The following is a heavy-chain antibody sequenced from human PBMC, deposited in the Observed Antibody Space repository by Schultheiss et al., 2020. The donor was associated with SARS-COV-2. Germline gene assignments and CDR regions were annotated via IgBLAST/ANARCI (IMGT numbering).Heavy chain of an antibody. D-gene: IGHD3-10*01. CDR3: ARDNPVDYYGSGSAAFQH. CDR1: GFTFSSYS. V-gene: IGHV3-48*04. Sequence: GGSLRLSCAASGFTFSSYSMNWVRQAPGKGLEWVSYISSSSSTIYYADSVKGRFTISRDNAKNSLYLQMNSLRAEDTAVYYCARDNPVDYYGSGSAAFQHWGQGTLVTVSS. J-gene: IGHJ1*01. CDR2: ISSSSSTI.